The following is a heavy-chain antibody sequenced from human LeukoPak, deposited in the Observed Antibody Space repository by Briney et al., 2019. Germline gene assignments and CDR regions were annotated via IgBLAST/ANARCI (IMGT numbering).Heavy chain of an antibody. D-gene: IGHD3-9*01. V-gene: IGHV4-59*01. CDR1: GGSISSYY. CDR2: IYYSGST. CDR3: ARDLFENWFDP. J-gene: IGHJ5*02. Sequence: SETLSLTCTVSGGSISSYYWSWIRQPPGKGLEWIGYIYYSGSTNYNPSLKSRVTISVDTSKNQFSLKLSSVTAADTAAYYCARDLFENWFDPWGQGTLVTVSS.